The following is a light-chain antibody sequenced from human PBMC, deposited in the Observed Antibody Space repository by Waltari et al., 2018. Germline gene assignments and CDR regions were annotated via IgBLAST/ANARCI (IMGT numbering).Light chain of an antibody. Sequence: DIQMTQSPSTLSASVGDRVTITCRAGQNIISWLAWYQQKPGKAPNLLIYKASTLQSGVPSRFSGSGSGTEFTLTISSLQADDFATYYCQQYITTWSFGQGTKVEIK. V-gene: IGKV1-5*03. CDR2: KAS. CDR3: QQYITTWS. CDR1: QNIISW. J-gene: IGKJ1*01.